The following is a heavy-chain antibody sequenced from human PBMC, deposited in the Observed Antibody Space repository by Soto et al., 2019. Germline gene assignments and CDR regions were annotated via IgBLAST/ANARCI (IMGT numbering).Heavy chain of an antibody. Sequence: ASVKVSCKASGYTFTSYDINWVRQATGQGLEWMGWMNPNSGNTGYAQKFQGRVTMTRDTSISTAYMELSSLRSEDTAVCYCARGRRVVVVAASLSFDYYYYNGMDVWGKGTTVTVSS. CDR2: MNPNSGNT. CDR3: ARGRRVVVVAASLSFDYYYYNGMDV. V-gene: IGHV1-8*02. CDR1: GYTFTSYD. J-gene: IGHJ6*04. D-gene: IGHD2-15*01.